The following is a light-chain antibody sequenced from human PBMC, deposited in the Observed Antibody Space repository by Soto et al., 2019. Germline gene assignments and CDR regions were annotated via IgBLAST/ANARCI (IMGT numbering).Light chain of an antibody. V-gene: IGKV3-20*01. J-gene: IGKJ1*01. CDR3: QQYGSSGT. CDR1: QSVSNSY. CDR2: GAS. Sequence: EIVLTQSPGTLSLSPGERATLSCRASQSVSNSYLAWYQQKPGQAPRLLIYGASNRATGIPARFSGSGSGTDFTLTISRLEPEDFAVYYCQQYGSSGTFGQGTKVDIK.